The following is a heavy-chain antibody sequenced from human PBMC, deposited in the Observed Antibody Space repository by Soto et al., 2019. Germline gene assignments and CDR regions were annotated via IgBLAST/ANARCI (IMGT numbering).Heavy chain of an antibody. D-gene: IGHD5-12*01. CDR3: ARSGAGGYRGYETND. J-gene: IGHJ4*02. CDR2: IIPIFGTA. CDR1: GGTFSSYA. V-gene: IGHV1-69*01. Sequence: QVQLVQSGAEVKKPGSSVKVSCKASGGTFSSYAISWVRQAPGQGLEWMGGIIPIFGTATYAQKFQGRVTIRGAESASTAYRELSSLISEDTAVYYCARSGAGGYRGYETNDWGQGTLVTVSS.